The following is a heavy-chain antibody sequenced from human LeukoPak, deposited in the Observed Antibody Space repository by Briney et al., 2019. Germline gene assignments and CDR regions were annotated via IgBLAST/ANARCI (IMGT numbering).Heavy chain of an antibody. V-gene: IGHV4-34*01. CDR2: INHSGST. D-gene: IGHD6-19*01. CDR1: GGSFSGYY. Sequence: PSETRSLTCAVYGGSFSGYYWSWIRQPPGKGLEWIGEINHSGSTNYNPSLKSRVTISVDTSKNQFSLKLSSVTAADTAVYYCARRSSGWHSPPFDHWGQGTLVTVSS. J-gene: IGHJ4*02. CDR3: ARRSSGWHSPPFDH.